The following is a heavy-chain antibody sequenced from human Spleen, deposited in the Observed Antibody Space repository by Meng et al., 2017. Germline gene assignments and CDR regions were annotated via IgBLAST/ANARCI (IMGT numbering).Heavy chain of an antibody. CDR1: GYTFTSND. CDR2: INACNGYT. V-gene: IGHV1-18*01. CDR3: ATRPAEEYDDSPRRSHYYYGMDV. D-gene: IGHD3-10*01. Sequence: ASVKVSCKASGYTFTSNDISWVRQAPGQGLEWMGWINACNGYTNSAQNFQGRVTISTDTSTNTAYMELASLTSDDTAVYYCATRPAEEYDDSPRRSHYYYGMDVWGHGTTVTVSS. J-gene: IGHJ6*02.